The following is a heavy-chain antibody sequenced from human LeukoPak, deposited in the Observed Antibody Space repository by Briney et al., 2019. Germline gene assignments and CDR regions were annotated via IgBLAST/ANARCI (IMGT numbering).Heavy chain of an antibody. V-gene: IGHV5-51*01. CDR3: ARLAYCSNDVCYSNYYYSMDV. Sequence: GESLKISCKGSGYTFSSYWIGWVRQMPGKGLEWMGIIYPDDSDTRYSPSFQGQVTTSADKSISTAYLQWSSLKASDTAMYYCARLAYCSNDVCYSNYYYSMDVWGKGITVTVSS. CDR2: IYPDDSDT. CDR1: GYTFSSYW. J-gene: IGHJ6*03. D-gene: IGHD2-8*01.